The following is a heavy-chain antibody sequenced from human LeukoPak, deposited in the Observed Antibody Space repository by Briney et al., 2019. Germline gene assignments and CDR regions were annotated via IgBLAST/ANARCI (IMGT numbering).Heavy chain of an antibody. CDR3: ARSRDPDSSGLFDY. CDR2: VFASGSP. CDR1: GGSISNYY. D-gene: IGHD3-22*01. J-gene: IGHJ4*02. V-gene: IGHV4-4*07. Sequence: SETLSLTCTVSGGSISNYYWIWITQPAGKGLEWIGRVFASGSPHYNPSLESRVTMSLDASKNQFSLKVNSVTAADTAVYYCARSRDPDSSGLFDYWGQGTLVTVSS.